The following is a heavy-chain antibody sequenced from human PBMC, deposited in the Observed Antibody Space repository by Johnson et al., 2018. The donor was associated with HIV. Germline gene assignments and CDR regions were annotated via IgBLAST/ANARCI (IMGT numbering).Heavy chain of an antibody. CDR3: TRQADI. CDR2: IYSGGST. CDR1: GFTFSNFG. V-gene: IGHV3-66*04. J-gene: IGHJ3*02. Sequence: VQLVESGGGVVQPGGSLRLSCAASGFTFSNFGMSWVRQAPGKGLEWVSVIYSGGSTYYADSVKGRFTISRDNSKNTLYLQMNSLRAEDTAVYYCTRQADIWGQGTMVTVSS.